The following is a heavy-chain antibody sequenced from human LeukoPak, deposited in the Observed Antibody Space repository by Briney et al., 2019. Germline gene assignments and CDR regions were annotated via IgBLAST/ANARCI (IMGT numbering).Heavy chain of an antibody. D-gene: IGHD3-3*01. V-gene: IGHV4-34*01. CDR2: INHSGST. J-gene: IGHJ4*02. Sequence: PSETLSLTCAVYGGSFSGYYWSWIRQPPGKGLEWIGEINHSGSTNYNPSLKSRVTISVDTSKNQFSLKLSSVTAADTAVYYCATGDYDFWSGYYRFDYWGQGTLVTVSS. CDR3: ATGDYDFWSGYYRFDY. CDR1: GGSFSGYY.